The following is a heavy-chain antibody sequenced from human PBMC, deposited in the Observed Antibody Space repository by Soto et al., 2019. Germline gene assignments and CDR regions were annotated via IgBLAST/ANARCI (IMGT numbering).Heavy chain of an antibody. Sequence: QVQLQESGPGLVRPSQTLSLTCTVSGGSINSGDSYWNWIRQHPEKGLEWIGYINYRGSTFYHPSLKSRIIISVDTSKNQFSLSLSSVTAADTAVYYCARDAPGVAPYWGQGTLVTVSS. CDR2: INYRGST. D-gene: IGHD2-15*01. CDR1: GGSINSGDSY. CDR3: ARDAPGVAPY. J-gene: IGHJ4*02. V-gene: IGHV4-31*03.